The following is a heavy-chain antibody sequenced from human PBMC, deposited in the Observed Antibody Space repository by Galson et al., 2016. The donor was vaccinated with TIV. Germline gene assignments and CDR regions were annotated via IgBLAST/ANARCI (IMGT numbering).Heavy chain of an antibody. CDR2: IYTRGNT. D-gene: IGHD1-26*01. CDR1: GASISFGSYS. J-gene: IGHJ4*02. V-gene: IGHV4-61*02. CDR3: ARDSGLVGSTVLDY. Sequence: LSLTCTVSGASISFGSYSWSWIRQPAGKGLEWIGRIYTRGNTKYNPSLISRVTISLDTSKNQLSLELSSVTAADTAVYYCARDSGLVGSTVLDYWGQGFLVTVSS.